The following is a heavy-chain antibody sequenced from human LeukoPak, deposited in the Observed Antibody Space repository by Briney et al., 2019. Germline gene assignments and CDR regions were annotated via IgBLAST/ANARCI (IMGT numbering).Heavy chain of an antibody. CDR2: INPSGGST. CDR1: GYTFTSYY. J-gene: IGHJ4*02. D-gene: IGHD3-22*01. V-gene: IGHV1-46*01. CDR3: ARASGPTYYYTSSGYGDY. Sequence: AAVKVSCKASGYTFTSYYMHWVRQAPGQGLEWMGIINPSGGSTSYAQKFQGRVTMTRDTSTSTVYMELSSRRSEDSAVYYCARASGPTYYYTSSGYGDYWGQGTLVPVSS.